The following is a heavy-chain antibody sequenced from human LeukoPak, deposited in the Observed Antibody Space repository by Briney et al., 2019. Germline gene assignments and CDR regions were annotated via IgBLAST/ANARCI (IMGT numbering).Heavy chain of an antibody. J-gene: IGHJ4*02. CDR3: ARGGYDFWSGYSPRYYFDY. CDR2: IYHSGST. D-gene: IGHD3-3*01. CDR1: GGSISSGGYY. V-gene: IGHV4-30-2*01. Sequence: SETLSLTCTVSGGSISSGGYYWSWIRQPPGKGLEWIGYIYHSGSTYYNPSLKSRVTISVDTSKNQFSLKLSSVTAADTAVYYCARGGYDFWSGYSPRYYFDYWGQGTLVTVSS.